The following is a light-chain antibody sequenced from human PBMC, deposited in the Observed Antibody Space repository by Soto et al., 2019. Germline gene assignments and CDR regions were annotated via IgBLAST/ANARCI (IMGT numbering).Light chain of an antibody. V-gene: IGLV2-14*03. J-gene: IGLJ2*01. Sequence: QSVLTQPASVSGSPGQSITIACTGSSSDIGGYNFVSWYQQHPGKALKLMINDVIKRPSGVSSRFAGSKSGNTASLTISGLRAEDEADYYCSSYTTTTTAVFGGGTKLTVL. CDR2: DVI. CDR1: SSDIGGYNF. CDR3: SSYTTTTTAV.